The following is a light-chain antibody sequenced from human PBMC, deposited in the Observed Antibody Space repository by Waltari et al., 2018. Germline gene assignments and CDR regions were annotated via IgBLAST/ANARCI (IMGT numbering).Light chain of an antibody. V-gene: IGKV1-5*01. CDR3: QQYNSYSIT. CDR2: DAS. Sequence: DIQMTQSPSSLSASVGDRVTITCRASENISRWLAWYQQKPGKAPKVLIYDASSMGSGVPSRFSGSGSGTEFTLTISSLQPDDSATYYCQQYNSYSITFGQGTRLEIK. CDR1: ENISRW. J-gene: IGKJ5*01.